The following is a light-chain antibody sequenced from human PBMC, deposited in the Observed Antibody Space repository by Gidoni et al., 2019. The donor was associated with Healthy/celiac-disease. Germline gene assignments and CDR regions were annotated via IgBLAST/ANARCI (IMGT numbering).Light chain of an antibody. CDR3: YSTDSSGNHYV. CDR2: EDS. Sequence: SYELTQPPSVSVSPGQTARITCPGDALPKKYAYWYQQKSGQVPVLVIYEDSKRPSGIPERFSGSSSGTMATLTISGAQVEDEADYYCYSTDSSGNHYVYGTGTKVTVL. CDR1: ALPKKY. V-gene: IGLV3-10*01. J-gene: IGLJ1*01.